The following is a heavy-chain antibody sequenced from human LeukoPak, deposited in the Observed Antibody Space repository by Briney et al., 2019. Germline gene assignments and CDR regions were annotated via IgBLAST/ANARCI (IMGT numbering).Heavy chain of an antibody. CDR1: GYTFTGYY. CDR2: INPNSGGT. Sequence: GASVKVSCKASGYTFTGYYMHWVRQAPGQGLEWMGWINPNSGGTNYAQKFQGRVTMTRDTSISTAYMELSRLRSDDTAVYYCARVYSSSWYGNWFDPWGQGTLVTVSS. CDR3: ARVYSSSWYGNWFDP. V-gene: IGHV1-2*02. D-gene: IGHD6-13*01. J-gene: IGHJ5*02.